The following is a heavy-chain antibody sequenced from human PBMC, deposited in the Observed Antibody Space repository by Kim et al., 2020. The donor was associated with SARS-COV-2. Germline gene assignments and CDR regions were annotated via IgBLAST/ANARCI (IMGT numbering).Heavy chain of an antibody. Sequence: SETLSLTCTVSGGSISSYYWSWIRQPPGKGLEWIGYIYYSGSTNYNPSLKSRVTISVDTSKNQFSLKLSSVTAADTAVYYCARVFPGAGFDYWGQGTLVTVSS. CDR1: GGSISSYY. CDR2: IYYSGST. D-gene: IGHD3-3*01. J-gene: IGHJ4*02. V-gene: IGHV4-59*01. CDR3: ARVFPGAGFDY.